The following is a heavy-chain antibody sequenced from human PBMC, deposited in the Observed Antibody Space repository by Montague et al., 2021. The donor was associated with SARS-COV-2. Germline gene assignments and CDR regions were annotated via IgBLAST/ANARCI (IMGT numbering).Heavy chain of an antibody. Sequence: SETLSLTCAVYGGSFSGYYWSWIRQPPGKGLEWIGEINHSGSTNYNPSLKSRVSMSVDKSWNQFSLRLTSVTAADTAIYYRARKGSGRSDLAYWGQRTLVTVSS. CDR3: ARKGSGRSDLAY. V-gene: IGHV4-34*01. CDR1: GGSFSGYY. D-gene: IGHD1-26*01. CDR2: INHSGST. J-gene: IGHJ4*02.